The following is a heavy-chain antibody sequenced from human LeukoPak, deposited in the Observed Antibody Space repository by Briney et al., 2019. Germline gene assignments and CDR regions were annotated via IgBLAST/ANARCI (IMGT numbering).Heavy chain of an antibody. D-gene: IGHD2-2*01. Sequence: PSETLSLTCAAYGGSFSGYYWSWIRQPPGKGLEWIGEINHSGSTNYNPSLKSRVTISADTSKNQFSLKLSSVTAADTAVYYCARGPPRRYCSSTSCYVRLYYYYGMDVWGQGTTVTVSS. V-gene: IGHV4-34*01. CDR1: GGSFSGYY. CDR2: INHSGST. CDR3: ARGPPRRYCSSTSCYVRLYYYYGMDV. J-gene: IGHJ6*02.